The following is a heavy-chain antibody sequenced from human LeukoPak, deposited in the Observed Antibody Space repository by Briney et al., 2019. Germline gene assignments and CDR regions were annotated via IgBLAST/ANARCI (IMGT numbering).Heavy chain of an antibody. Sequence: GGSLRLSCAASGFTVSSNYMSWVRQAPGKGLEWVSVIYSGGSTYYADSVKGRFTISRDNSKNTLYLQMNSLRAEDTAVYYCARADAAAASVLDVDYWGQGTLVTVSS. CDR1: GFTVSSNY. J-gene: IGHJ4*02. CDR3: ARADAAAASVLDVDY. V-gene: IGHV3-66*02. D-gene: IGHD2-15*01. CDR2: IYSGGST.